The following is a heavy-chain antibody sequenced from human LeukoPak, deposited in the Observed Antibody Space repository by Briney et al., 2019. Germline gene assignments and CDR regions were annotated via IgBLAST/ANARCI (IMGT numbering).Heavy chain of an antibody. CDR2: ISSSGSTI. CDR3: AREMWRGFVDY. CDR1: GFAFSDYY. Sequence: GGSLRLSCAASGFAFSDYYMSWIRQAPGEGLEGVSYISSSGSTIYYSDSVNGRFTISRDNAKNSLYLDRNSLRAEDTAVYSCAREMWRGFVDYWGQGTLVTVSS. V-gene: IGHV3-11*01. J-gene: IGHJ4*02. D-gene: IGHD3-3*01.